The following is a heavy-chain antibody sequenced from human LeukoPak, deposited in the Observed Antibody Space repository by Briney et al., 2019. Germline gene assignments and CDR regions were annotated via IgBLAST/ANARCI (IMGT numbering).Heavy chain of an antibody. CDR1: GFTFSSYG. Sequence: PGGSLRLSCAASGFTFSSYGMHWVRQAPGKGLEWVAVISYDGSNKYYADSVKGRFTISRDNSKNTLYLQMNSLRAEDTAVYYCALHPRIAAAGTGPDYWGQGTLVTVSS. V-gene: IGHV3-30*03. CDR3: ALHPRIAAAGTGPDY. D-gene: IGHD6-13*01. J-gene: IGHJ4*02. CDR2: ISYDGSNK.